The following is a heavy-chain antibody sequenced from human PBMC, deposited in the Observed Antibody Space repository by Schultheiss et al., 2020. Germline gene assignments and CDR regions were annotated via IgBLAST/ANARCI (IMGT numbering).Heavy chain of an antibody. CDR2: ISSSGSTI. CDR3: AILVVVAATEVFDY. V-gene: IGHV3-11*01. J-gene: IGHJ4*02. CDR1: GFTFSDYY. Sequence: GGSLRLSCAASGFTFSDYYMSWIRQAPGKGLEWVSYISSSGSTIYYADSVKGRFTISRDNAKNSLYLQMNSLRAEDTAVYYCAILVVVAATEVFDYWGQGTLVTGYS. D-gene: IGHD2-15*01.